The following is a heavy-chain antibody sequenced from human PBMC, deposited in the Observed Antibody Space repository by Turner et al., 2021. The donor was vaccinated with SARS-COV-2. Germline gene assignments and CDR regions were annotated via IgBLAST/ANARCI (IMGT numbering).Heavy chain of an antibody. Sequence: QLQLQESGPGLVKPSETLSLPCTVSGGSISSSSYYWGWIRQPPGKGLEWIGSIYYSGSTYYNPSVKSRVTISVDTSKNQFSLKLSSVTAADTAVYYCATSTVAGTELNYYGMDVWGQGTTVTVSS. CDR1: GGSISSSSYY. D-gene: IGHD6-13*01. CDR3: ATSTVAGTELNYYGMDV. V-gene: IGHV4-39*01. CDR2: IYYSGST. J-gene: IGHJ6*02.